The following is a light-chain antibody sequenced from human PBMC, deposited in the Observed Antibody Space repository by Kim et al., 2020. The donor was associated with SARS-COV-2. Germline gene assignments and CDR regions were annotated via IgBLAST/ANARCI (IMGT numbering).Light chain of an antibody. CDR3: QVWDSSSDHRV. CDR2: YDN. CDR1: NSGNKN. V-gene: IGLV3-21*04. Sequence: PGTTARITCGGNNSGNKNVHWYKQKQGQAPVLVISYDNDRPSGIPERFSGSNSGNTATLTISRVEAVDEADYYCQVWDSSSDHRVFGGGTQLTVL. J-gene: IGLJ3*02.